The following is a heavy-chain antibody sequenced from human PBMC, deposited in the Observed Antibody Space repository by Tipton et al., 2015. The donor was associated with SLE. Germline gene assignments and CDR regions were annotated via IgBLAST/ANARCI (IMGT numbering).Heavy chain of an antibody. Sequence: TLSLTCAVYGGSLSGYYWSWIRQPPGKGLEWIGEINHSGSTNYNPSLKSRVTISVDTSKNQFSLKMSSVTAPDTAVYYCARADSYGDYFDYWGQGTLVTVSS. J-gene: IGHJ4*02. CDR1: GGSLSGYY. D-gene: IGHD5-18*01. CDR2: INHSGST. V-gene: IGHV4-34*01. CDR3: ARADSYGDYFDY.